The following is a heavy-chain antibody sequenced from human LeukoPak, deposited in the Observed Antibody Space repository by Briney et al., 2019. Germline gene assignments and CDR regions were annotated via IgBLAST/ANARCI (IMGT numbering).Heavy chain of an antibody. Sequence: PGGSLRLSCAASGFTFSSYSMNWVRQAPGKGLEWVSSISSSSSYIYYADSVKGRFTISSDNAKNSLYLQMNSLRAEDTAVYYCARVALGGYCSGGSCYLDNYYYYGMDVWGQGTTVTVSS. V-gene: IGHV3-21*01. CDR2: ISSSSSYI. CDR3: ARVALGGYCSGGSCYLDNYYYYGMDV. CDR1: GFTFSSYS. J-gene: IGHJ6*02. D-gene: IGHD2-15*01.